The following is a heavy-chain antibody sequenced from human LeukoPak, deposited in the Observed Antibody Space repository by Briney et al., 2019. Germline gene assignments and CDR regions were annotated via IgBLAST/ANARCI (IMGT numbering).Heavy chain of an antibody. CDR3: ARYSTSWDY. J-gene: IGHJ4*02. CDR1: GGSFTAYY. CDR2: VHYRGSP. Sequence: SETLSLTCTVYGGSFTAYYWSWIRQPPGKRLEWIGHVHYRGSPDYNPSLTSRVTISVDTSKNQFSLRLTSVTAADTAVYYCARYSTSWDYWGQGTLVTVSS. V-gene: IGHV4-59*01. D-gene: IGHD2-2*01.